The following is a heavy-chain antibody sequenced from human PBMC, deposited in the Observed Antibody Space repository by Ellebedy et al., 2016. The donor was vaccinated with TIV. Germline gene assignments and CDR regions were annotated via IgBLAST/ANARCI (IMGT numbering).Heavy chain of an antibody. D-gene: IGHD5-18*01. CDR1: GESFGGYY. V-gene: IGHV4-34*01. CDR2: ISHRGNT. J-gene: IGHJ4*01. CDR3: TFVETSMFDF. Sequence: SETLSLTXDVYGESFGGYYWNWIRQPPGKGLEWIGEISHRGNTKSNPSLKSRFTMSLDTSKNQFSLKVTSVTAADTAVYFCTFVETSMFDFWGHGALVTVSS.